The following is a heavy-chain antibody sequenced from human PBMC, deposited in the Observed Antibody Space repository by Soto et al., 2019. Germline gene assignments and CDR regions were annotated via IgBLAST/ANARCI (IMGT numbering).Heavy chain of an antibody. V-gene: IGHV2-5*01. CDR2: IYWNDDK. Sequence: QITLKESGPTLVEPTQTLTLTCTYSGFSLRTTGVGVGWIRQRPGKALEWLGIIYWNDDKRYSPSLKNRFTLTSDISKSQVVLTMTTMDPVDTATYYCAHTWGLPFDYWGQGTLVIVSS. J-gene: IGHJ4*02. CDR1: GFSLRTTGVG. D-gene: IGHD3-16*01. CDR3: AHTWGLPFDY.